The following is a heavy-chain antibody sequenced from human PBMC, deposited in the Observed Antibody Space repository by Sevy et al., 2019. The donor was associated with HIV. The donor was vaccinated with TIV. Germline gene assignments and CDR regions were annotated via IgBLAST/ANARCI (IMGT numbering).Heavy chain of an antibody. D-gene: IGHD2-21*01. J-gene: IGHJ4*02. CDR1: GFSFSDYY. V-gene: IGHV3-7*01. Sequence: GGSLRPSCAACGFSFSDYYMGWVRQAPGKGLEWVANIYQDGSQENYVDSVKGRFTISRDNAKNSVYLQMNSLRVDDTGIYYCTRELWPGDYWGQGTLVTVSS. CDR3: TRELWPGDY. CDR2: IYQDGSQE.